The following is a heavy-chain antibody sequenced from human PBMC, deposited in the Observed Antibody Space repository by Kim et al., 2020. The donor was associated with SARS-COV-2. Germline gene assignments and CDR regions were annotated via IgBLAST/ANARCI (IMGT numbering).Heavy chain of an antibody. CDR3: ARGGGRDARLDY. J-gene: IGHJ4*02. V-gene: IGHV3-7*01. Sequence: GGSLRLSCEASGFTFGSYWMTWVRQAPGKGLYWVANIRRDEGEKSYGDSVMGRFTISRDNTKNLVYLQMNSLRGEDTAVYYCARGGGRDARLDYWGQGILVTVSA. CDR1: GFTFGSYW. D-gene: IGHD3-16*01. CDR2: IRRDEGEK.